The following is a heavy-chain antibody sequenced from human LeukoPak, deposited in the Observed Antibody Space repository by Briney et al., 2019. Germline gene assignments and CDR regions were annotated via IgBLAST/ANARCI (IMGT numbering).Heavy chain of an antibody. Sequence: SETLSLTCTVSGGSVRSYYWSWIRQPPGKGLEWIGYISSSGNTNYNPSLKSRVTISLDPFNNHFFLKLSSATASDTAVYYCARASYCSAGSCYSDYWGQGTLVTVST. D-gene: IGHD2-15*01. CDR1: GGSVRSYY. CDR2: ISSSGNT. V-gene: IGHV4-59*08. J-gene: IGHJ4*02. CDR3: ARASYCSAGSCYSDY.